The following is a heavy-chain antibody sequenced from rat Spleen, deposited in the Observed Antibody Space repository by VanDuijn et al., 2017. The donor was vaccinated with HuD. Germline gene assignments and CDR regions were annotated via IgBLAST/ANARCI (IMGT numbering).Heavy chain of an antibody. V-gene: IGHV5-29*01. J-gene: IGHJ2*01. D-gene: IGHD4-3*01. Sequence: EVQLVESGGGLVQPGRSLKLSCAASGFTFSHYGMAWVRQAPTKGLEWVATISTSGSRTSYPDSVKGRFTMSRDNAKSTLYLQMDSLRSEDTATYYCARHNSGYGVFDYWGQGVMVTVSS. CDR2: ISTSGSRT. CDR1: GFTFSHYG. CDR3: ARHNSGYGVFDY.